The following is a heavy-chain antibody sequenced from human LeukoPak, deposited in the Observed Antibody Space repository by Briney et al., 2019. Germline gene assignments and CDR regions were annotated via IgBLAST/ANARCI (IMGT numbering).Heavy chain of an antibody. CDR1: RGSINNYY. J-gene: IGHJ3*02. CDR2: IYYSGST. D-gene: IGHD3-10*01. Sequence: LSLTCAVSRGSINNYYWSWIRQHPGKGLEWIGYIYYSGSTYYNPSLKSRVTISVDTSKNQFSLKLSSVTAADTAVYYCARDPGYHYYGSGTYAFDIWGQGTMVTVSS. V-gene: IGHV4-31*11. CDR3: ARDPGYHYYGSGTYAFDI.